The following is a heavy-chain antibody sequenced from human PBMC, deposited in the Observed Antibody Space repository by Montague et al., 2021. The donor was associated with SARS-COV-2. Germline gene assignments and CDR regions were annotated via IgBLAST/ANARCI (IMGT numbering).Heavy chain of an antibody. J-gene: IGHJ4*02. V-gene: IGHV4-59*01. CDR1: GGSINNYY. Sequence: SETLSLTCTVSGGSINNYYWGWIRQPPGKALEYIAYISEIGITHRNPALKSRVTISVDPSRNQFYLDANSVTAADTAVYYCARLQGGRRLMDYWGQGTLVTVPS. D-gene: IGHD5-12*01. CDR2: ISEIGIT. CDR3: ARLQGGRRLMDY.